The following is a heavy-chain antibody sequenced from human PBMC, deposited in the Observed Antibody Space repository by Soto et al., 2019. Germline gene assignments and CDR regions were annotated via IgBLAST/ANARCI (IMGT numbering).Heavy chain of an antibody. D-gene: IGHD2-2*01. J-gene: IGHJ5*02. CDR1: GYTFSNYG. Sequence: ASVKVSCKTSGYTFSNYGITWVRQAPGQPLEWLGWISLYSDGTNYAQKFQGRVSMTTDTSTTTAYVELRSLRSDDTAVYYCARVVPGAEAWFGPWGQGTLVTVSS. V-gene: IGHV1-18*01. CDR2: ISLYSDGT. CDR3: ARVVPGAEAWFGP.